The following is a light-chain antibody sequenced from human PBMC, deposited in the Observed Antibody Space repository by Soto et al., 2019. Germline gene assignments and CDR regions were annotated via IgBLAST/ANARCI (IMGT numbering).Light chain of an antibody. CDR1: SSDVGGYTY. Sequence: QSALTQTASVSGSPGQSITISCSETSSDVGGYTYVSWYQQHPGKAPKLIISEVSNRPSGVSHRFSGSKSGNTASLSITGLQAADEADYYCSSYTSSSSLVFGGGTKLTVL. CDR3: SSYTSSSSLV. CDR2: EVS. J-gene: IGLJ3*02. V-gene: IGLV2-14*01.